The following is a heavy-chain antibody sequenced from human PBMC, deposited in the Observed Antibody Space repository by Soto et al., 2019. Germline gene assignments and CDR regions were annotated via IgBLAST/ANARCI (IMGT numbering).Heavy chain of an antibody. CDR2: INPIGGST. CDR3: ARGDSSSWFGLDY. V-gene: IGHV1-46*01. D-gene: IGHD6-13*01. Sequence: QVQLVQSGAEVKKPGASVKVSCKASGYSFTSYYMHWVRQAPGQGLEWMGVINPIGGSTTYAQKFQGRVTMTRDTSTSTVYMELSSLRSEDTAVYYCARGDSSSWFGLDYWGQGTLVTVSS. CDR1: GYSFTSYY. J-gene: IGHJ4*02.